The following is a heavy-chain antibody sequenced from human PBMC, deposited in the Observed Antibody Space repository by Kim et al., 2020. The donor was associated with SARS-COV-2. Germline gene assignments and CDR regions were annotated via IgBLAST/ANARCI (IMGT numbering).Heavy chain of an antibody. Sequence: ASVKVSCKASGYTFTSYAMNWVRQAPGQGLEWMGWINTNTGNPTYAQGFTGRFVFSLDTSVSTAYLQISSLKAEDTAVYYCARDLWGSYRYPDNPFDYWGQGTLVTVSS. J-gene: IGHJ4*02. CDR2: INTNTGNP. CDR1: GYTFTSYA. CDR3: ARDLWGSYRYPDNPFDY. D-gene: IGHD3-16*02. V-gene: IGHV7-4-1*02.